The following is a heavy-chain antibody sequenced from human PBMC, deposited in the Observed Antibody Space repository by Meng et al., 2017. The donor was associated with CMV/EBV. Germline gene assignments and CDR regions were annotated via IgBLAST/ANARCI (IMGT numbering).Heavy chain of an antibody. J-gene: IGHJ5*02. Sequence: LSSSGVGVGWIRQRPGQALEWLALIYWNDDKRYSPSLKSRLTITKDTSKNQVVLTMTNMDPVDTATYYCAHRRCSSTSCYRGGWFDPWGQGTLVTVSS. D-gene: IGHD2-2*02. CDR1: LSSSGVG. CDR2: IYWNDDK. V-gene: IGHV2-5*01. CDR3: AHRRCSSTSCYRGGWFDP.